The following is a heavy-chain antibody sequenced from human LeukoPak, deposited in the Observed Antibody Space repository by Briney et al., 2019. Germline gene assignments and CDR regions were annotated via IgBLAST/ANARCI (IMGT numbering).Heavy chain of an antibody. CDR2: INHSGST. J-gene: IGHJ4*02. CDR3: ARPLHMAAFDY. CDR1: GGSFSGNY. D-gene: IGHD2-21*01. Sequence: SETLSLTCAVYGGSFSGNYWSSIRQPPGKGLEWIGEINHSGSTNYNPSLKSRLIISVDTSKNQFSLNLKSVTAADTAVYYCARPLHMAAFDYWGQGTLVTVSS. V-gene: IGHV4-34*01.